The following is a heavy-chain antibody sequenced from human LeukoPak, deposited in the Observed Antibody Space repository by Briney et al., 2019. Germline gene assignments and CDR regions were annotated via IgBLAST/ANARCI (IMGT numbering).Heavy chain of an antibody. CDR1: GFTFSTYA. Sequence: PGGSLRLSCAASGFTFSTYAMSWVRQAPGKGLEWVSAISGSGGTTYYADSVKGRFTISRDNSKNTLYLQMNSLRADDRAVYYCAKETHDRYFDYWGQGTLVTVSS. D-gene: IGHD3-22*01. J-gene: IGHJ4*02. V-gene: IGHV3-23*01. CDR3: AKETHDRYFDY. CDR2: ISGSGGTT.